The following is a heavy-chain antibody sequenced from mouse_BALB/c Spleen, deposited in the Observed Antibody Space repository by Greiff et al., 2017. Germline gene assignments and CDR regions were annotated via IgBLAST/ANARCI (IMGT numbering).Heavy chain of an antibody. Sequence: DVQLVESGGGLVKPGGSLKLSCAASGFAFSSYDMSWVRQTPEKRLEWVAYISSGGGSTYYPDTVKGRFTISRDNAKNTLYLQMSSLKSEDTAMYYCARHEGQLGLLAYWGQGTLVTVSA. D-gene: IGHD3-2*01. CDR2: ISSGGGST. J-gene: IGHJ3*01. V-gene: IGHV5-12-1*01. CDR3: ARHEGQLGLLAY. CDR1: GFAFSSYD.